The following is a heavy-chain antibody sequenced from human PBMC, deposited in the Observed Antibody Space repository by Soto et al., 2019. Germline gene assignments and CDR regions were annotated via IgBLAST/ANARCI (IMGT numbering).Heavy chain of an antibody. CDR2: INPNSGGT. CDR3: ARGPPYCGSTSCLTGYYYYYMDV. D-gene: IGHD2-2*01. V-gene: IGHV1-2*04. Sequence: ASVKVSCTASGYTFTGYYMHWVRQAPGQGLEWMGWINPNSGGTNYAQKFQGWVTMTRDTSISTAYMELSRLRSDDTAVYYCARGPPYCGSTSCLTGYYYYYMDVWGKGTTVTVSS. J-gene: IGHJ6*03. CDR1: GYTFTGYY.